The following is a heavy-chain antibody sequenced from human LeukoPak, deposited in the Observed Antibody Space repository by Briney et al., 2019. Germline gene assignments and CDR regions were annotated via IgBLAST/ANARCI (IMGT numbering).Heavy chain of an antibody. V-gene: IGHV4-39*01. CDR1: GGSISSSSYY. D-gene: IGHD2-2*01. Sequence: SETLSLTCTVSGGSISSSSYYWGWIRQPPGKGLEWIGSVYYSGSTYYNPSLKSRLTIFADTSKNQFSLKLSSVTAADTAVYYCARYCSSSSCSEGGFDFWGQGTLVTVFS. CDR2: VYYSGST. CDR3: ARYCSSSSCSEGGFDF. J-gene: IGHJ4*02.